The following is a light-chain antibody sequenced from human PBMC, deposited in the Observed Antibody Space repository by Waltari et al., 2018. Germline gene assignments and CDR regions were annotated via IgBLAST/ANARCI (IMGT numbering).Light chain of an antibody. CDR1: SSNIGAGSG. CDR3: LSYDNRLTGWV. V-gene: IGLV1-40*01. CDR2: ANN. J-gene: IGLJ3*02. Sequence: QSVLSQPPSVSGAPGQRVTISCAGSSSNIGAGSGVHWYQHLPGTAPKLLIYANNNRPSGVPARVAGSKSGTSASLAITGLQAEDEADYYCLSYDNRLTGWVFGGGTKVTVL.